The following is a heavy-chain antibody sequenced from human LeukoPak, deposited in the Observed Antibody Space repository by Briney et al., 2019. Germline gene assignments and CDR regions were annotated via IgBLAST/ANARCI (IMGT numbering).Heavy chain of an antibody. Sequence: PGGSLRLSCAASGFTVSSKYMSWVRQAPGKGLEWVSVIYSGGSTTYADSVKGRFSISRDNAKNTLYLQMNSLRVEDTAVYYCARGRPHGNDYWGQGTLVTVSS. D-gene: IGHD4-23*01. CDR2: IYSGGST. CDR1: GFTVSSKY. V-gene: IGHV3-53*01. J-gene: IGHJ4*02. CDR3: ARGRPHGNDY.